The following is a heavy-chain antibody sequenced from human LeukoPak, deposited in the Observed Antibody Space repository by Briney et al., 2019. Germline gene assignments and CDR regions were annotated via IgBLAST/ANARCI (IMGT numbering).Heavy chain of an antibody. V-gene: IGHV4-61*08. J-gene: IGHJ4*02. CDR2: IYYIRNT. D-gene: IGHD1-26*01. CDR1: GGSVGSAGYY. Sequence: SETLSLTCTVSGGSVGSAGYYWSWIRQPPGGGLEWVGYIYYIRNTNYNPSLKSRVTMSLDPSKNQFSLKLNSVTAADTAVYYCARTQSQSGSYRYYFGYWGQGTLVTVSS. CDR3: ARTQSQSGSYRYYFGY.